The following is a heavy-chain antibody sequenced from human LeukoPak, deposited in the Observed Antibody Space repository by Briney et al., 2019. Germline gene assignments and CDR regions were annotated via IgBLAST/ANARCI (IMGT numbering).Heavy chain of an antibody. CDR3: ARDGDLGIFDY. CDR1: GGSISSYY. J-gene: IGHJ4*02. V-gene: IGHV4-4*07. Sequence: SDTLSLTCTVSGGSISSYYLSWIRQPAGKGLEWIGRIYTSASTNDNPSLKNPFTISVNTSKNQFSLKLSSVTAADTAVYYCARDGDLGIFDYWGQGTLVTVSS. D-gene: IGHD3-10*01. CDR2: IYTSAST.